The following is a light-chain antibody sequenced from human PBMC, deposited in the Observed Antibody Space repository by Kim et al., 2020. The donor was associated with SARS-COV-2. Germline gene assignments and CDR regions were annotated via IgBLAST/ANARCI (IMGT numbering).Light chain of an antibody. CDR1: KSISGG. Sequence: YASVGDKVTITCRASKSISGGVAWYQQKPGKAPKLLIYDASSLESGVPSRFSGSGSGTDFTLIVSSLQPDDFATYYCQQYSNRWTFGQGTKVDIK. J-gene: IGKJ1*01. CDR3: QQYSNRWT. V-gene: IGKV1-5*01. CDR2: DAS.